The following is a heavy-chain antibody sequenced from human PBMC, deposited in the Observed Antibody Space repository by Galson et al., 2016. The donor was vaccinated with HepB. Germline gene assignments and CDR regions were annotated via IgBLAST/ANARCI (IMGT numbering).Heavy chain of an antibody. CDR3: ARDIGSGSFHMGYCCYGMDV. CDR1: GFSFNTYW. D-gene: IGHD3-10*01. CDR2: IKQDGSEK. Sequence: SLRLSCAASGFSFNTYWMSWVRQAPGKGLEWVANIKQDGSEKYFVASVKGRFTISRDNAKNSLYLQMTSLGVEDTAVYYCARDIGSGSFHMGYCCYGMDVWGQGTTVTVSS. V-gene: IGHV3-7*03. J-gene: IGHJ6*02.